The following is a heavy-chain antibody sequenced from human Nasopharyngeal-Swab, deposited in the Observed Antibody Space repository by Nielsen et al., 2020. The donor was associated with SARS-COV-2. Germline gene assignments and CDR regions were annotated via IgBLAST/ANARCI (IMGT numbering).Heavy chain of an antibody. Sequence: GESLKISCAASGFTFSTSWMSLVRQSPGIGPEWVATNKQDGSEKPCVDSVKGRFTITRDNAKTSLYLLMNSLRAEDTAVYHCVIGGNWSAGHWGQGTLVTVSS. D-gene: IGHD1-1*01. J-gene: IGHJ4*02. V-gene: IGHV3-7*02. CDR3: VIGGNWSAGH. CDR1: GFTFSTSW. CDR2: NKQDGSEK.